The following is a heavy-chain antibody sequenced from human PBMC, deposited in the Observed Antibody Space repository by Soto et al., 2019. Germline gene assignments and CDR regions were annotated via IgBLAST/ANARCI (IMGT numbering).Heavy chain of an antibody. CDR2: IYSGGTT. V-gene: IGHV3-66*01. CDR3: ARGGCASGGYYDDVIDG. CDR1: GFTVSSNY. J-gene: IGHJ6*04. D-gene: IGHD3-16*01. Sequence: EVQLVESGGGLVQPGGSLRLSCTASGFTVSSNYMSWVRQAPGKGLEWVSVIYSGGTTYYADSVKGRFTISRDNSKNTLYLQMMSLRAEDTAGYDCARGGCASGGYYDDVIDGWGKGTTVNGSS.